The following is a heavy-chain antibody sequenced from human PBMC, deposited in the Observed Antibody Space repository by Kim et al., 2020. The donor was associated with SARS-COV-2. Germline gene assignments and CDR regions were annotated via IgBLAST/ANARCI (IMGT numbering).Heavy chain of an antibody. D-gene: IGHD3-10*01. V-gene: IGHV4-4*02. CDR2: IFHDGNT. CDR1: GGSMYSLTW. J-gene: IGHJ4*02. Sequence: SETLSLTCAVSGGSMYSLTWWTWVRQPPGKGLEWIGEIFHDGNTNYNPSLKSRVTISVDKSKNEFSLKLTSMTAADTAVYYCARSMIRGSGLDYWGQGAL. CDR3: ARSMIRGSGLDY.